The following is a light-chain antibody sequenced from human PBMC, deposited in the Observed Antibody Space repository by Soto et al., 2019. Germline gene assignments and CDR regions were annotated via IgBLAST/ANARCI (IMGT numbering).Light chain of an antibody. CDR3: QQYGRSPMFT. J-gene: IGKJ2*01. V-gene: IGKV3-20*01. CDR1: QSVSSDY. CDR2: GAS. Sequence: EIVLTQSPGTLSLSPGDRATLSCRARQSVSSDYLAWYQQKPGQAPRLLIYGASRGAAGIPDRFSGSGSGTAFTLTISRLEPEDFAVYFCQQYGRSPMFTFGQGTKLEVK.